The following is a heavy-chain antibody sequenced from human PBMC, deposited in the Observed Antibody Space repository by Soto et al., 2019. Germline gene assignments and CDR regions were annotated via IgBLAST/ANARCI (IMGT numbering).Heavy chain of an antibody. CDR2: ISYGGSNK. CDR3: AKDNCISTSCYLLFNETAPSGIYTLALLSSLTLFL. CDR1: GFTFSSYA. V-gene: IGHV3-30*18. Sequence: GGSLRLSCAASGFTFSSYAMHWVRQAPGKGQGWVAVISYGGSNKYYADSVKGRFTISRDNSKNTLYLQMNNLRAEDTAVYYCAKDNCISTSCYLLFNETAPSGIYTLALLSSLTLFLWG. J-gene: IGHJ2*01. D-gene: IGHD2-2*01.